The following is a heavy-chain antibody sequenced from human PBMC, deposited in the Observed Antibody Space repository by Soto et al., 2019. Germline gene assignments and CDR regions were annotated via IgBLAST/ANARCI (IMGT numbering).Heavy chain of an antibody. J-gene: IGHJ6*02. V-gene: IGHV3-48*02. Sequence: GGSLRLSCAASGFTFSSYSMNWVRQAPGKGLEWVSYISSSSSTIYYADSVKGRFTISRDNAKNPLYLQMNSLRDEDTAVYYCARDLQTTTGYYYGMDVWGQGTTVTVSS. D-gene: IGHD1-1*01. CDR1: GFTFSSYS. CDR2: ISSSSSTI. CDR3: ARDLQTTTGYYYGMDV.